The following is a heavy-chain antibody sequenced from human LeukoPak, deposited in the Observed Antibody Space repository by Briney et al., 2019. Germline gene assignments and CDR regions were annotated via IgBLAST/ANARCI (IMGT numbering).Heavy chain of an antibody. J-gene: IGHJ5*02. CDR1: GGSISSSSYY. CDR2: IYYSGST. D-gene: IGHD3-10*01. CDR3: ARPIHYYGSGSYFDP. V-gene: IGHV4-39*07. Sequence: SETLSLTCTVSGGSISSSSYYWGWIRQPPGKGLEWIGSIYYSGSTYYNPSLKSRVTISVDTSKNQFSLKLSSATAADTAVYYCARPIHYYGSGSYFDPWGQGTLVTVSS.